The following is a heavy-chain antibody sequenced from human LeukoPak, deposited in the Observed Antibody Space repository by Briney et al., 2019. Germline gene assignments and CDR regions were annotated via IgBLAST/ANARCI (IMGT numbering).Heavy chain of an antibody. Sequence: ASVKVSCKASGGTFSSYAINWVRQATGQGLEWMGWMNPNSGNTGYAQKFQGRVTITRNTSISTAYMELSSLRSEDTAVYYCARRITMFRGGSWFDPWGPGTLVTVSS. CDR3: ARRITMFRGGSWFDP. J-gene: IGHJ5*02. D-gene: IGHD3-10*01. V-gene: IGHV1-8*03. CDR1: GGTFSSYA. CDR2: MNPNSGNT.